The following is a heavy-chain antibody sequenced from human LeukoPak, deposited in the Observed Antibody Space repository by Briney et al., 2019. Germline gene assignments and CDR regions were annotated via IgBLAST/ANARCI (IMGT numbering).Heavy chain of an antibody. CDR1: GYTLTSYG. D-gene: IGHD3-22*01. CDR3: ARGLTMIVVLSAFDI. CDR2: ISAYNGNT. Sequence: ASVKVSCKASGYTLTSYGISWVRQAPGQGLEWMGWISAYNGNTRYAQKLQGRVTMTTDSSTSTAYMELSSLRSEDTAVYYCARGLTMIVVLSAFDIWGQETMVTVSS. V-gene: IGHV1-18*01. J-gene: IGHJ3*02.